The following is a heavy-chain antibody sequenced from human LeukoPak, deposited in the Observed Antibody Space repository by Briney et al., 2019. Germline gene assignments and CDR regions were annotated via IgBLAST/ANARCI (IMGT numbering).Heavy chain of an antibody. CDR1: GDSINSCSSS. J-gene: IGHJ6*03. Sequence: SQTLSLTCNVSGDSINSCSSSWAWIRQPAGKGLEWIGRIYISGSTNYNPSLKSRVTISVDTSKNQFSLTLSSVTAADTAVYFCARGTKTSKYDYWSRLNGHYYYYYIDVWGKGTTVTVSS. V-gene: IGHV4-61*02. D-gene: IGHD3-3*01. CDR2: IYISGST. CDR3: ARGTKTSKYDYWSRLNGHYYYYYIDV.